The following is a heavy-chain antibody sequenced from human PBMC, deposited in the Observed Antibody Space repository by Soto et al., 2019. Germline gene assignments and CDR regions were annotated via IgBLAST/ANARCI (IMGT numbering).Heavy chain of an antibody. D-gene: IGHD3-10*01. CDR3: ERVPTRGFGESNWFDP. Sequence: SETLSLTFTVSCGPIISYYWIWIRQPPGKGLECIGYIYYSVSTNYNPSLKSRVTISVDTSKNQFSLKLSSVTAADTAVYYCERVPTRGFGESNWFDPWGQGTLVTV. V-gene: IGHV4-59*01. CDR2: IYYSVST. CDR1: CGPIISYY. J-gene: IGHJ5*02.